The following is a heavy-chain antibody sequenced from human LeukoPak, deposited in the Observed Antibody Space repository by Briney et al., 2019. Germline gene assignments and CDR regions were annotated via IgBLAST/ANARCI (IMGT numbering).Heavy chain of an antibody. CDR2: IYTSGST. Sequence: SETLSLTCTVSGGSISSGSYYWSWIRQPAGKGLEWIGRIYTSGSTNYNPSLKSRVTISVDTSKNQFSLKLSSVTAADTAVYYCARESSWSAPFDYWGQGTLVTVSS. J-gene: IGHJ4*02. V-gene: IGHV4-61*02. CDR3: ARESSWSAPFDY. D-gene: IGHD6-13*01. CDR1: GGSISSGSYY.